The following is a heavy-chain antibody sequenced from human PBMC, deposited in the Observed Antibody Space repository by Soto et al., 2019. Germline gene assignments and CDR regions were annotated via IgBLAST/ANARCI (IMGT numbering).Heavy chain of an antibody. V-gene: IGHV4-34*01. CDR2: FSDSGST. J-gene: IGHJ6*02. CDR1: GGYFSGNY. CDR3: ARGNFYYGMDV. Sequence: SETLSLTCAVSGGYFSGNYWTWIRQPPGKGLEWIGEFSDSGSTNYNPSLKSRVTISEDMSKSQFSLKLSSVTAADTAVYYCARGNFYYGMDVWGQGTAVTVSS.